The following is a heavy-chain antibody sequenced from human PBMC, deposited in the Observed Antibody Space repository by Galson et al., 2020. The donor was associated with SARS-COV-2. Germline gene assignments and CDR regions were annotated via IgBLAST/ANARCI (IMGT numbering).Heavy chain of an antibody. D-gene: IGHD3-10*01. J-gene: IGHJ5*02. CDR3: AKPYGSGSYYNTPFDP. Sequence: GGSLRLSCAASGFTFSTYAMSWVRQAPGKGLEWVSGIISSGGSTYYADSVKGRFTISRDNLKNTLYLQMNSLTNEDTAVYYCAKPYGSGSYYNTPFDPWGQGTLVTVSS. V-gene: IGHV3-23*01. CDR1: GFTFSTYA. CDR2: IISSGGST.